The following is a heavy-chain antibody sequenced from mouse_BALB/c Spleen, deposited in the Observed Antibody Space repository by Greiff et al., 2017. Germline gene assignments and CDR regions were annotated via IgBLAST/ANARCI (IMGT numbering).Heavy chain of an antibody. CDR3: TRGNGGVDY. V-gene: IGHV1-69*02. J-gene: IGHJ2*01. CDR2: IYPSDSYT. Sequence: QVQLQQPGAELVRPGASVKLSCKASGYTFTSYWINWVKQRPGQGLEWIGNIYPSDSYTNYNQKFKDKATLTVDKSSSTAYMQLSSPTSEDSAVYYCTRGNGGVDYGGQGTTRTVSS. CDR1: GYTFTSYW.